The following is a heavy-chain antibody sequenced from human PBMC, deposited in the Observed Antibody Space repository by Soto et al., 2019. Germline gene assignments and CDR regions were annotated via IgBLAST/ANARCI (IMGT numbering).Heavy chain of an antibody. Sequence: EVQLVESGGGLVQPGGSLRLSCAASGFTVNTNYMTWVRQAPGTGLEWVPVLYSGGSAYYADSVRGRFTISRDNTKNTLYLRMNSLRAEDTAMYYCTGGTVPITHWGQGTLVTVSS. J-gene: IGHJ4*02. CDR3: TGGTVPITH. D-gene: IGHD1-7*01. V-gene: IGHV3-53*01. CDR1: GFTVNTNY. CDR2: LYSGGSA.